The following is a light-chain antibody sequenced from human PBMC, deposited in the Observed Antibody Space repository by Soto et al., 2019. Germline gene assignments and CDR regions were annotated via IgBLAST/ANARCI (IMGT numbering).Light chain of an antibody. Sequence: EIVLTQSPGTLSVPPGERATLSCRASQSISSNQLAWYQQKPGQAPSLLIYGASSRATGIPDRFSGSGSGTDFTLTIIRLEPEDSAIYYCQQYVSWTFGQGTKVEIK. CDR1: QSISSNQ. CDR3: QQYVSWT. CDR2: GAS. J-gene: IGKJ1*01. V-gene: IGKV3-20*01.